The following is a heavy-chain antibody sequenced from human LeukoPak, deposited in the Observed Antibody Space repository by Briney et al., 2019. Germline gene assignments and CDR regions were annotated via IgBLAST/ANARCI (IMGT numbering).Heavy chain of an antibody. V-gene: IGHV4-34*01. D-gene: IGHD6-19*01. Sequence: SETLSLTCAVYGGSFSGYYWSWIRQPPGKGLEWIGEINHSGSTNYNPSLKSRVTISVDTSKNQFSLKLSSVTAADTAVYYCARGSPLASSGWYFDYWGQGTLVTVSS. CDR1: GGSFSGYY. J-gene: IGHJ4*02. CDR2: INHSGST. CDR3: ARGSPLASSGWYFDY.